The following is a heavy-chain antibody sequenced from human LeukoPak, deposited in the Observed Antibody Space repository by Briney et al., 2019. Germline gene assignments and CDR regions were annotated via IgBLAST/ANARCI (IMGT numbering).Heavy chain of an antibody. CDR1: GYTLTELS. CDR2: FDPEDGET. Sequence: ASVKVSCKVSGYTLTELSMHWVRQAPGKGLEWMGGFDPEDGETIYAQKFQGRVTMTEDTSTNTAYMELSSLRSEDTAVYYCATDIIGSSWYYFDYCGQGTLVTVSS. CDR3: ATDIIGSSWYYFDY. J-gene: IGHJ4*02. D-gene: IGHD6-13*01. V-gene: IGHV1-24*01.